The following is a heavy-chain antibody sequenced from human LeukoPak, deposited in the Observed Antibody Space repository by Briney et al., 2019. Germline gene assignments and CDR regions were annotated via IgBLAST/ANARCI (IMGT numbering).Heavy chain of an antibody. Sequence: NTSETLSLTCTVSGGSISSYYWSWIRQPAGKGLEWIGCIYTSGSTNYNPSLKSRVTMSVDTSKNQFSLKLSSVTAADTAVYYCARETIVVVSAATSWFDPWGQGTLVTVSS. CDR2: IYTSGST. CDR1: GGSISSYY. V-gene: IGHV4-4*07. CDR3: ARETIVVVSAATSWFDP. D-gene: IGHD2-2*01. J-gene: IGHJ5*02.